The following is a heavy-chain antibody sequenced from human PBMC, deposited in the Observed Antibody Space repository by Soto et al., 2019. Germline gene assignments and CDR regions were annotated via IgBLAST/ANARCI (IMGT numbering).Heavy chain of an antibody. V-gene: IGHV1-2*04. J-gene: IGHJ6*02. Sequence: ASVKVSCKASGYTFTGYYMHWVRQAPGQGLEWMGWINPNSGGTNYAQKFQGWVTMTRDTSISTAYMELSRLRSDDTAVYYCARDLYSGSYSGYCYYGMDVWGQGTTVTVSS. CDR3: ARDLYSGSYSGYCYYGMDV. CDR1: GYTFTGYY. CDR2: INPNSGGT. D-gene: IGHD1-26*01.